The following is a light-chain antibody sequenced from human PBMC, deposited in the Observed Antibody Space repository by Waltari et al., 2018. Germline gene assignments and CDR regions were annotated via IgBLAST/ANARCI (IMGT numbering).Light chain of an antibody. CDR3: CSYAGSSTLVV. J-gene: IGLJ2*01. CDR1: SSDFGSYNL. V-gene: IGLV2-23*01. CDR2: EGS. Sequence: QSALTQPASVSGSPGQSITISCTGTSSDFGSYNLVSWPQQHQGKAPKPRIYEGSKRPSGVSNRFSGSKSGNTASLTISGLQAEDEADYYCCSYAGSSTLVVFGGGTKLTVL.